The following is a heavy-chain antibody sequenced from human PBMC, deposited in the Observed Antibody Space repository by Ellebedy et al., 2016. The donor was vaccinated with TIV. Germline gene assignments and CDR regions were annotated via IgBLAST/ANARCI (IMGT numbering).Heavy chain of an antibody. V-gene: IGHV3-48*02. D-gene: IGHD3-9*01. CDR1: GFTFNIYS. J-gene: IGHJ4*02. CDR2: IGGSSGNI. Sequence: PGGSLRLSCVASGFTFNIYSINWVRQAPGKGLEWVSYIGGSSGNIYYADSVRGRFTISRDNAKDSLYLQMNSLRDEDTAVYYCARDYFDLFDYWGQGTLVTVSS. CDR3: ARDYFDLFDY.